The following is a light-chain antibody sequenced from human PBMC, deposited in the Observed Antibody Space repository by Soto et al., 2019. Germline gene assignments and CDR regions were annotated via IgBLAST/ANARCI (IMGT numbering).Light chain of an antibody. J-gene: IGLJ1*01. V-gene: IGLV2-23*01. CDR1: SSDVGSYNL. CDR2: EGS. CDR3: CSYAGSSTLD. Sequence: QSVLTQPASVSGSPGQSITISCTGTSSDVGSYNLVSWYQQHPGKAPKLMIYEGSKRPSGVSNRFSGSKSGNTASLTISGLQAEAEADYYGCSYAGSSTLDFGTGTKVTVL.